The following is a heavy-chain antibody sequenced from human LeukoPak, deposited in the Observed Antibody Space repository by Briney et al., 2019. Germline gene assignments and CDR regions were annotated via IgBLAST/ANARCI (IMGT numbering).Heavy chain of an antibody. CDR1: GFTFKNSW. J-gene: IGHJ4*02. CDR3: VTGGWYNWDADFDY. V-gene: IGHV3-74*01. CDR2: INADGSDI. D-gene: IGHD1-1*01. Sequence: GGSLRLSYKASGFTFKNSWMYCVRHAPGQGLLYGSRINADGSDISYVDSVKGRFTISRDNAKNTLYLQMNSLRVEDTAVYYCVTGGWYNWDADFDYWGQGTLVTVSS.